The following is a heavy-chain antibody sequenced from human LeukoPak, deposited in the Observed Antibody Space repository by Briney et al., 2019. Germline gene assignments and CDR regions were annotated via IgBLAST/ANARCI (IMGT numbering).Heavy chain of an antibody. Sequence: SETLSLTCTVSGGSISNYYWSWIRQPPGKGLEYIGFIYYSGTTNYNPSLKSRVTISVDTSKSQFSLKLSSVTAADTAVYYCASSMATIARFDFWGQGTLVTVSS. CDR2: IYYSGTT. CDR1: GGSISNYY. CDR3: ASSMATIARFDF. J-gene: IGHJ4*02. D-gene: IGHD5-12*01. V-gene: IGHV4-59*01.